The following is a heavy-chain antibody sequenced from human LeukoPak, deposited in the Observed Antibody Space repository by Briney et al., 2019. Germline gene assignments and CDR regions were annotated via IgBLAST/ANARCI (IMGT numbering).Heavy chain of an antibody. CDR1: SGSISSNNHY. V-gene: IGHV4-39*07. D-gene: IGHD2-15*01. CDR3: VRDRQYCSGGNCYSEDLPDS. Sequence: SETLSLTCTVPSGSISSNNHYWGWIRQPHGKGLEWIGSIDYSGNTDYNPSLKSRVTISVDTSKKQFYLKLNSVTAADTAVYYCVRDRQYCSGGNCYSEDLPDSWGPGTLVIVSS. J-gene: IGHJ4*02. CDR2: IDYSGNT.